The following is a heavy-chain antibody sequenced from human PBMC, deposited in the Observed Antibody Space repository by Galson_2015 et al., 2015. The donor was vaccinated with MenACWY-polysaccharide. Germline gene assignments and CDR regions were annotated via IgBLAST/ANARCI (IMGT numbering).Heavy chain of an antibody. D-gene: IGHD3-22*01. J-gene: IGHJ4*02. CDR2: INPDSGDT. Sequence: SVKVSCKASGFTLTDHYIHWVRQAPGQGLEWMGRINPDSGDTAFAQKFQGRVTLTRDTSITTVYMELSRLTSDDTAAYFCASPRESGAYYYPCDFWGQGTLVTVSS. CDR3: ASPRESGAYYYPCDF. CDR1: GFTLTDHY. V-gene: IGHV1-2*06.